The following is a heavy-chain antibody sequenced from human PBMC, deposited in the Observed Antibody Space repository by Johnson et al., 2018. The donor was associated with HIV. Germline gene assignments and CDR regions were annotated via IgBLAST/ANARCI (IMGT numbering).Heavy chain of an antibody. Sequence: VQLVESGGGLVQPGRSLRLSCAASGFTFSSYGMHWVRQAPGKGLEWVSLIWYDGSSKYYADSVKGRFTISRDNSKNTLYLQMSRLRAEDTAVYYCARETRGGGGAFDIWGQGTMVTVSS. CDR1: GFTFSSYG. CDR2: IWYDGSSK. J-gene: IGHJ3*02. D-gene: IGHD2-15*01. V-gene: IGHV3-33*01. CDR3: ARETRGGGGAFDI.